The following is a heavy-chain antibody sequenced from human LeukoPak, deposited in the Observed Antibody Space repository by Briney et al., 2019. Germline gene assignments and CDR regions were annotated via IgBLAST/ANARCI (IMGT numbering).Heavy chain of an antibody. D-gene: IGHD6-19*01. CDR3: ARDALAVTPLDY. CDR1: GYTFTTYG. CDR2: ISTYDDNI. V-gene: IGHV1-18*01. Sequence: ASVKVSCKASGYTFTTYGLSWVRQAPGQGLEWLGWISTYDDNIKYAQSLQGRLTLTIDTSTSTAYMELRSLSSDDTAVYYCARDALAVTPLDYWGQGTLVTVSS. J-gene: IGHJ4*02.